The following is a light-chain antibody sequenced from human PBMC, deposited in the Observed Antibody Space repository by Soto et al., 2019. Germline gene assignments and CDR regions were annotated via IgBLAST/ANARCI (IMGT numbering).Light chain of an antibody. CDR1: SSNIGNNA. J-gene: IGLJ1*01. V-gene: IGLV1-36*01. Sequence: QSVLTQPPSVSDAPRQGVTISCSGSSSNIGNNAVNWYQQLPGQAPKIVIYYDDLLTSGVSDRFSGSKSGTSASLAISGLQSDDEADYYCAAWDDSLNAYVFGPGTKLTVL. CDR2: YDD. CDR3: AAWDDSLNAYV.